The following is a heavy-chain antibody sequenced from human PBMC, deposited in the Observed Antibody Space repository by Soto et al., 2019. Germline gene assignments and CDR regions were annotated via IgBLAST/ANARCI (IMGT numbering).Heavy chain of an antibody. J-gene: IGHJ6*02. CDR1: GYSFTSYW. V-gene: IGHV5-51*01. CDR3: ATHRYSGSYSPYYYYYGMDV. Sequence: GESLKISCNGSGYSFTSYWIGWVRQMPGKGLEWMGIIYPGDSDTRYSPSFQGQVTISADKSISTAYLQWSSLKASDTAMYYCATHRYSGSYSPYYYYYGMDVWGQGTTVTVSS. D-gene: IGHD1-26*01. CDR2: IYPGDSDT.